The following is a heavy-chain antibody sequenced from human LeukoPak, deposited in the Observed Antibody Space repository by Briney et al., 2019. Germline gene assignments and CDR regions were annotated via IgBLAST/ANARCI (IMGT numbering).Heavy chain of an antibody. J-gene: IGHJ4*02. CDR1: GLTFRTTW. Sequence: GGSLRLSCANSGLTFRTTWMHWVRQAPGKGLMWVSRMNGEGTTIDYADSVKGRFTVSRDYAKNTLFLQMNNLRTEDTALYFCATARNFRFEYWGQGSLVIVSA. CDR3: ATARNFRFEY. CDR2: MNGEGTTI. V-gene: IGHV3-74*01. D-gene: IGHD1-7*01.